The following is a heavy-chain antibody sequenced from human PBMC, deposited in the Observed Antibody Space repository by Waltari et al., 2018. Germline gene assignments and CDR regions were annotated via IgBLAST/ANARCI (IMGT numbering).Heavy chain of an antibody. CDR1: GYTFTGYY. V-gene: IGHV1-46*01. J-gene: IGHJ2*01. Sequence: QVQPVQSGAEVKKPGASVKVSCKSSGYTFTGYYMHWVRPAPGNGLEWMGIINPSGGSTSYAKKFQGRVTMTRDTSTSTVYMELSSLRSEDTAVYYCATSPGYSYGYWWYFDLWGRGTLVTVSS. D-gene: IGHD5-18*01. CDR2: INPSGGST. CDR3: ATSPGYSYGYWWYFDL.